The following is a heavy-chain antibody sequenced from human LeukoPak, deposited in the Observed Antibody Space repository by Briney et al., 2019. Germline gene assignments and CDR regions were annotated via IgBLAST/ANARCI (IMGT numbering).Heavy chain of an antibody. CDR3: ARSSWSIFDY. D-gene: IGHD6-13*01. CDR2: IYHSGST. J-gene: IGHJ4*02. V-gene: IGHV4-38-2*02. CDR1: GYSIRRGYY. Sequence: PSETLSLTCTVSGYSIRRGYYWGWMRPPPGKGLEWIGNIYHSGSTYYNPSVKSRVTISVDTSKNQFSLKLSSVTAADTAVYYCARSSWSIFDYWGQGTLVAVSS.